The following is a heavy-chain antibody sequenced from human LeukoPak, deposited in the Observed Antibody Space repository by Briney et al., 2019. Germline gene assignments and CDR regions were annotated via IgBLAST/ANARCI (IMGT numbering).Heavy chain of an antibody. D-gene: IGHD6-13*01. CDR2: IRYDGSNK. CDR3: TKALGTYSSTWPSTSFDY. Sequence: GGSLRLSCAASGFTFSSYGMHWVRQAPGKGLEWVAFIRYDGSNKYYADSVKGRFTISRDNSKKTLYLQMNSLRAEDTAVYYCTKALGTYSSTWPSTSFDYWGQGTLVTVSS. V-gene: IGHV3-30*02. J-gene: IGHJ4*02. CDR1: GFTFSSYG.